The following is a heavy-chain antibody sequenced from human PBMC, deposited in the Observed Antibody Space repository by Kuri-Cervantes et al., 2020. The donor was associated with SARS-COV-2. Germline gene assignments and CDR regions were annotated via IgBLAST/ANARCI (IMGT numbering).Heavy chain of an antibody. CDR2: ITPFNGNT. CDR3: ARSGPGAISREDGALDI. D-gene: IGHD4/OR15-4a*01. J-gene: IGHJ3*02. Sequence: SVKVSCKASGDTFTYRFPHWVRQAPGQAPEWMGWITPFNGNTKYAQKFQDRVTITRDRSMNTAYMELSSLRSEDTAMYYCARSGPGAISREDGALDIWGQGTMVTDSS. V-gene: IGHV1-45*02. CDR1: GDTFTYRF.